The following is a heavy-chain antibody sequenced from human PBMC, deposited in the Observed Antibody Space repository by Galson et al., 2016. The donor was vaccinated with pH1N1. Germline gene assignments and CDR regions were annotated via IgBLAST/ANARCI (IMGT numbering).Heavy chain of an antibody. CDR3: SRDLPYYYESGKDRGLVDV. CDR1: GFTFGDYS. J-gene: IGHJ6*04. D-gene: IGHD3-10*01. Sequence: SLRLSCAASGFTFGDYSLNWVRQAPGKGLEWVGFIGSNAFGGTTEYAASVKGRFTVSRDDSKNIAYLQLNSLKTEDTAVYYCSRDLPYYYESGKDRGLVDVWGKGTTVIVSS. CDR2: IGSNAFGGTT. V-gene: IGHV3-49*04.